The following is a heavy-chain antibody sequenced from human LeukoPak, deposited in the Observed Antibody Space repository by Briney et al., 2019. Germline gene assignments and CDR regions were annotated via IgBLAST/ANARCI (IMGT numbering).Heavy chain of an antibody. D-gene: IGHD3-3*01. CDR2: IYHSGST. J-gene: IGHJ4*02. CDR1: GGSISSGGYS. V-gene: IGHV4-30-2*01. Sequence: SETLSLTCAVSGGSISSGGYSWSWIRQPPGKGLEWIGYIYHSGSTYYNPSLKSRVTISVDTSKNQFSLKLSSVTAADTAVYYCARADLRFLEWLLSHFYFDYWGQGTLVTVSS. CDR3: ARADLRFLEWLLSHFYFDY.